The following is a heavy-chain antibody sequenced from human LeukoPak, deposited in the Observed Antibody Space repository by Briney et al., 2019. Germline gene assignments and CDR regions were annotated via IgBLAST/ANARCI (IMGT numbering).Heavy chain of an antibody. J-gene: IGHJ4*02. Sequence: GGSLRLSCAASGFTFSSYWMSWVRQAPGKRLEWVANIKEDGSEKNYVDSVKGRFTISRDNAKNSLYLQMNILRAEDTAVYYCARGGGRHVEYWGQGNLVTVSS. CDR1: GFTFSSYW. D-gene: IGHD3-16*01. V-gene: IGHV3-7*05. CDR3: ARGGGRHVEY. CDR2: IKEDGSEK.